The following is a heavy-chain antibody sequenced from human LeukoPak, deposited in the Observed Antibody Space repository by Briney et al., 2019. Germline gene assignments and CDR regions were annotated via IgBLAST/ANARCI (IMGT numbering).Heavy chain of an antibody. CDR1: GFTFSNYW. Sequence: GGSLRLSCAASGFTFSNYWMDWVRQAPGKGLEWVANIKQDGSEKYYVDSVKGRFTISRDNAKNSLYLQMNSLRAEDTAVYYCARDPGYSSSWYAVSDYYGMDVWGKGTTVTVSS. CDR2: IKQDGSEK. J-gene: IGHJ6*04. V-gene: IGHV3-7*03. D-gene: IGHD6-13*01. CDR3: ARDPGYSSSWYAVSDYYGMDV.